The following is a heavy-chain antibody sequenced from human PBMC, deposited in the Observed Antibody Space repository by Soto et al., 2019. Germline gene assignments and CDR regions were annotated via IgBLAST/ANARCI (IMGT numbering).Heavy chain of an antibody. J-gene: IGHJ6*02. Sequence: SETLSLTCTVSGGSISSGDYYWSWIRQPPGKGLEWIGYIYYSGSTYYNPSLKSRVTISVDTSKNQFSLKLSSVTAADTAVYYCARSSSSGYYYVRSYYYYGMDVWGQGTTVTVSS. CDR3: ARSSSSGYYYVRSYYYYGMDV. V-gene: IGHV4-30-4*01. CDR1: GGSISSGDYY. CDR2: IYYSGST. D-gene: IGHD3-22*01.